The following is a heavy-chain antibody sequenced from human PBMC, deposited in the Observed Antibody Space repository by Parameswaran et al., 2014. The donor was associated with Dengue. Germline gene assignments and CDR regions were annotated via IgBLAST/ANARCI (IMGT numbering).Heavy chain of an antibody. J-gene: IGHJ4*02. CDR3: ARDLGVGYDFGEPPY. Sequence: WVRQAPGPRAWSGWGIINPSGGSTSYAQKFQGRVTMTRDTSTSTVYVELSSLRSEDTAVYYCARDLGVGYDFGEPPYWGQGTLVTVSS. CDR2: INPSGGST. V-gene: IGHV1-46*01. D-gene: IGHD5-12*01.